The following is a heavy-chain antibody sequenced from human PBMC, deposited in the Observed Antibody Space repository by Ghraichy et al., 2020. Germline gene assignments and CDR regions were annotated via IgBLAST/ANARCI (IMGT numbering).Heavy chain of an antibody. CDR1: GGSISNYY. Sequence: SETLSLICTVSGGSISNYYWSWIRQPPGKGLEWIGYIFYSGSTSYNPSLKSRVTMSVDTSKNQFSLRLDSVTAAVTAVYYCSGYTSHYYAMDVWGQGTTVTVSS. V-gene: IGHV4-59*01. CDR3: SGYTSHYYAMDV. J-gene: IGHJ6*02. D-gene: IGHD3-16*02. CDR2: IFYSGST.